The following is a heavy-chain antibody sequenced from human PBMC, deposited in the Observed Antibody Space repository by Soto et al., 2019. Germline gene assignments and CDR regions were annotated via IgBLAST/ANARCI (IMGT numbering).Heavy chain of an antibody. V-gene: IGHV3-9*01. CDR3: AKERRYSSGFDSVFDY. D-gene: IGHD6-19*01. CDR1: GFTFDDYA. Sequence: GGSLRLSCAASGFTFDDYAMHWVRQAPGKGLEWVSGISWNSGSIGYADSVKGRFTISRDNAKNSLYLQMNSLRAEDTALYYCAKERRYSSGFDSVFDYWRQGTLVTVSS. J-gene: IGHJ4*02. CDR2: ISWNSGSI.